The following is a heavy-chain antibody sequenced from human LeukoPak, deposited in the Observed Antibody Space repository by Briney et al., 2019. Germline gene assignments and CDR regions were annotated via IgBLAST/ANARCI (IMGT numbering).Heavy chain of an antibody. CDR2: LYPGDSDT. J-gene: IGHJ5*02. CDR1: GYRFTSYW. V-gene: IGHV5-51*01. CDR3: ARVSIVPAANNWFDP. Sequence: GEALKISFKGSGYRFTSYWIGWVPPSPGKGLEWIGILYPGDSDTRYSPSFQGQVTISADKSISTAYLQWSSLKASDTAMYYCARVSIVPAANNWFDPWGQGTLVTVSS. D-gene: IGHD2-2*01.